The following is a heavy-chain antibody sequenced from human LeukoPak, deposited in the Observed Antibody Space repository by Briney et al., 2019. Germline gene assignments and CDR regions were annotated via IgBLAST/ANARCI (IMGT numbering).Heavy chain of an antibody. Sequence: ASVKVSCKASGYTFTGYYMHWVRQAPGQGLEWMGWINPNSGGTNYAQKFQGRVTMTRDTSISTAYMELSRLRSDDTAGYYCARDMEAAAGTAGAAAWGQGTLVTVSS. CDR1: GYTFTGYY. CDR2: INPNSGGT. CDR3: ARDMEAAAGTAGAAA. J-gene: IGHJ5*02. D-gene: IGHD6-13*01. V-gene: IGHV1-2*02.